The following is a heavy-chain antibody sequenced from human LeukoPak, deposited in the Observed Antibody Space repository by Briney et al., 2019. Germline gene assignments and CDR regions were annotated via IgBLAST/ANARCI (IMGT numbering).Heavy chain of an antibody. D-gene: IGHD1-14*01. V-gene: IGHV3-33*01. CDR3: ARDYRMDV. Sequence: GGSLRLSCAASGFTFSSYGMHWVRQAPGKGLEWVAVIRYDGSNKYYADPVKGRSTISRDNSKNTLYLQMNSLRAEDTAVYYCARDYRMDVWGQGTTVTVSS. CDR1: GFTFSSYG. J-gene: IGHJ6*02. CDR2: IRYDGSNK.